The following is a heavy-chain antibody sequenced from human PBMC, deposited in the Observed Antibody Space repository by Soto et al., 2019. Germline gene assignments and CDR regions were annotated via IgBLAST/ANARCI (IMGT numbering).Heavy chain of an antibody. CDR2: ISPYSGNT. D-gene: IGHD6-25*01. J-gene: IGHJ4*02. CDR3: ARDWSYPSRGIDY. V-gene: IGHV1-18*01. CDR1: GYSFTNYG. Sequence: QIQLVQSGDEVKKPGASVKVSCKASGYSFTNYGISWVRQAPGQGLECMGWISPYSGNTNHAQKSQGRVTLTTDTSTTTAYMELRSLRSDDTAVYYCARDWSYPSRGIDYWGQGTLVTVSS.